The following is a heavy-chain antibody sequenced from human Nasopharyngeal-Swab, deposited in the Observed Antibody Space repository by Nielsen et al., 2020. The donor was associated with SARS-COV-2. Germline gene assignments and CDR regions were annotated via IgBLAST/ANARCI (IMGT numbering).Heavy chain of an antibody. D-gene: IGHD1-26*01. V-gene: IGHV4-34*01. Sequence: SETLSLTCAVYGGSFSGYYWSWIRQPPGKGLEWIGEINHSGSTNYNPSLKRRVTITVDTSKNQFSLKLSSVTAADTAVYYCARGRVGATSKKNWFDPWGQGTLVTVSS. CDR3: ARGRVGATSKKNWFDP. J-gene: IGHJ5*02. CDR1: GGSFSGYY. CDR2: INHSGST.